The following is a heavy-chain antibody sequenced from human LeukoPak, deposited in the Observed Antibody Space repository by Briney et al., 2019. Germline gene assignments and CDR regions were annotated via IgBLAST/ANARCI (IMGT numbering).Heavy chain of an antibody. CDR3: ARDGRGSYYDSSGYLDC. V-gene: IGHV3-21*01. J-gene: IGHJ4*01. CDR2: ISSSSSYI. D-gene: IGHD3-22*01. Sequence: GGCLRLSCAASGFTFSPYSMNWVSQAPGKGLEWVSSISSSSSYIYYADSVKGRFTSSRDNAKNSLYLQMNSLRAEDTAVYYCARDGRGSYYDSSGYLDCWGHGALVTVSS. CDR1: GFTFSPYS.